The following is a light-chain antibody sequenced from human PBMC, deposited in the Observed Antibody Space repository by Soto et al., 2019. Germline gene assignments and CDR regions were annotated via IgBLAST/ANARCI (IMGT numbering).Light chain of an antibody. J-gene: IGKJ1*01. Sequence: DLVMTPSPDSLAVSLGERATINCKSSQSVLYSSNNKNYLAWYQQKPGQPPKLLIYWASTREFGVPDRFSGSGSGTDFTLTISSLQAEDVAVYYCQQYYSTPRTFGHGTKVDIK. CDR2: WAS. V-gene: IGKV4-1*01. CDR3: QQYYSTPRT. CDR1: QSVLYSSNNKNY.